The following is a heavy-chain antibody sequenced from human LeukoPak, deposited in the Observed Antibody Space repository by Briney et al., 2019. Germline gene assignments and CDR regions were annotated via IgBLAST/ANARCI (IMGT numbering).Heavy chain of an antibody. J-gene: IGHJ4*02. CDR3: ARDLPGKTPDY. Sequence: GGSLRLSCAASGFTFSSYAMHWVRQAPGKGLEWVAVISYDGSNKYYADSVKGRFTISRDNSKNTLYLQMNSLRAEDTAVYYCARDLPGKTPDYWGQGTLVTVSS. CDR2: ISYDGSNK. V-gene: IGHV3-30-3*01. CDR1: GFTFSSYA. D-gene: IGHD1-14*01.